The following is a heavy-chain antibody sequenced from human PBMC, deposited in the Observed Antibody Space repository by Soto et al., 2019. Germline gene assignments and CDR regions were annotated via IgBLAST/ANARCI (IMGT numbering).Heavy chain of an antibody. J-gene: IGHJ5*02. V-gene: IGHV1-18*01. Sequence: ASVKVSCKASGYTFTSYGISWVRQAPGQGLEWMGWISAYNGNTNYAQKLQGRVTMTTDTSTSTAYMELRSLRSDDTAVYYCARASDSSAPPGWFDPWGRGTLVTGSA. CDR2: ISAYNGNT. D-gene: IGHD6-25*01. CDR3: ARASDSSAPPGWFDP. CDR1: GYTFTSYG.